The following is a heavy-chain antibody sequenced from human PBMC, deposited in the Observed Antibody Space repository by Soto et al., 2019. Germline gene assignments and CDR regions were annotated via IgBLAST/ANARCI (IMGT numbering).Heavy chain of an antibody. CDR3: ARDRAVAGHNFYYYGMDV. J-gene: IGHJ6*02. D-gene: IGHD6-19*01. CDR1: GYTFTSYG. CDR2: ISAYNGNT. V-gene: IGHV1-18*01. Sequence: QVQLVQSGAEVKKPGASVKVSCKASGYTFTSYGISWVRQAPGQGLEWMGWISAYNGNTNYAQKLQGRVTMTTDTPTSTAYMELRSLRSDDTAVYYCARDRAVAGHNFYYYGMDVWGQGTTVTVSS.